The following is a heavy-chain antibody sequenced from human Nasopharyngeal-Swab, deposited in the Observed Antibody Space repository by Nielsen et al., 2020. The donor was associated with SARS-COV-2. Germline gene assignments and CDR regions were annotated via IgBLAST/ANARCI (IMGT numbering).Heavy chain of an antibody. J-gene: IGHJ4*02. V-gene: IGHV3-74*01. D-gene: IGHD6-13*01. CDR2: INSDGSST. Sequence: GGSLRLSCAASGFTFSSYWMHWVRQAPGKGLVWVSRINSDGSSTSYADSVKGRFTISRDNTKNTLYLQMNSLRAEDTAVYYCATLYSSSWYYFDYWGQGTLVTVSS. CDR1: GFTFSSYW. CDR3: ATLYSSSWYYFDY.